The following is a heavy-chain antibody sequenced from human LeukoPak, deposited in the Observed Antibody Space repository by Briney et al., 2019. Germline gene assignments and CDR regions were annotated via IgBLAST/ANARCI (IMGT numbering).Heavy chain of an antibody. D-gene: IGHD1-26*01. Sequence: GGSLRLSCAASGFTFSNYWMGWVRQAPGKRPEWVANMNIDGSEKYYADSVKGRFSISRDNARNSVYLQMASLRVEDTAVYYCARDPVEWELLLDYWGQGTLVTVSS. CDR3: ARDPVEWELLLDY. V-gene: IGHV3-7*01. CDR1: GFTFSNYW. J-gene: IGHJ4*02. CDR2: MNIDGSEK.